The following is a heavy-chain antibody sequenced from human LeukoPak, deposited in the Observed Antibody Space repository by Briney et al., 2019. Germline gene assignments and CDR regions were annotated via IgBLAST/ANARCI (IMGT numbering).Heavy chain of an antibody. CDR3: ARDYASMNYYDFWSGYYTPYFDY. J-gene: IGHJ4*02. CDR2: ISSSSSTI. D-gene: IGHD3-3*01. Sequence: KAGGSLRLSCAASGFTFSDYYMSWIRQAPGKGLEWVSYISSSSSTIYYADSVKGRFTISRDNAKNSLYLQMNSLRAEDTAVYYCARDYASMNYYDFWSGYYTPYFDYWGQGTLVTVSS. V-gene: IGHV3-11*04. CDR1: GFTFSDYY.